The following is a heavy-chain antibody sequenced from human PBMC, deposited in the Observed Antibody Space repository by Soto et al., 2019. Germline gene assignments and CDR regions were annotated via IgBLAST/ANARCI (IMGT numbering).Heavy chain of an antibody. D-gene: IGHD3-10*01. J-gene: IGHJ3*01. CDR3: ASPRGLDDAFDF. CDR2: VSSRGSYK. Sequence: EVQLVESGGGLVKPGGSMRLSCAVSGFTVSRQTLNWVRQAPGKGLEWVSSVSSRGSYKYYADSVKGRFTISRDNAKNSLYLQMNSLRAEDTAVYFCASPRGLDDAFDFWGQGTMVTVSS. V-gene: IGHV3-21*01. CDR1: GFTVSRQT.